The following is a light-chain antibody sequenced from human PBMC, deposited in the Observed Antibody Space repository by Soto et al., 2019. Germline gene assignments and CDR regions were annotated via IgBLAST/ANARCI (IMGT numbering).Light chain of an antibody. CDR2: DTY. V-gene: IGKV3-20*01. CDR3: QQYGTSEII. J-gene: IGKJ5*01. Sequence: EFVLTQSPGTLSLSPRERATVCFMASQSLTNSFIAWYQKRPGQATRLLIYDTYSRASGLPDRFSGRGSGTDFPLTISRLENEDFAVFYCQQYGTSEIIFGQGTRLEIK. CDR1: QSLTNSF.